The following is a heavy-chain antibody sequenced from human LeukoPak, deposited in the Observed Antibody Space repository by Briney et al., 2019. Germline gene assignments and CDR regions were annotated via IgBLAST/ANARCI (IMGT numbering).Heavy chain of an antibody. J-gene: IGHJ4*02. CDR3: ARGPPLNMVRGVY. Sequence: GASVKVSCKASGYTFTGYYMHWVRQAPGQGLEWMGRINPNSGGTNYAQKFQGRVTMTRDTSISTAYMELSRLRSDDTAVYYCARGPPLNMVRGVYWGQGTLVTVSS. D-gene: IGHD3-10*01. CDR1: GYTFTGYY. V-gene: IGHV1-2*06. CDR2: INPNSGGT.